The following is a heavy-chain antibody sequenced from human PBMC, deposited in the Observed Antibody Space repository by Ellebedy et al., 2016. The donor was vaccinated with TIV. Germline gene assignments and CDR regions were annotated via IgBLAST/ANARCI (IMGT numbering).Heavy chain of an antibody. Sequence: AASVKVSCKASGYTFTSYGISWVRKAPGQGLEWMGWISAYNGNTNYAQKLQGRVTMTTDTSTSTAYMELRSLRSDDTAVYYCARDPYYDFWSGPYGMDVWGQGTTVTVSS. V-gene: IGHV1-18*01. CDR3: ARDPYYDFWSGPYGMDV. J-gene: IGHJ6*02. D-gene: IGHD3-3*01. CDR2: ISAYNGNT. CDR1: GYTFTSYG.